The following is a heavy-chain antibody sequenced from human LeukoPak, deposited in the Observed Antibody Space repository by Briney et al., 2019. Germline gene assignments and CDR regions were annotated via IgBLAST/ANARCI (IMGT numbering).Heavy chain of an antibody. CDR3: ARGGTTGTTPDDYMDV. CDR1: GYTFTSYD. CDR2: MNPNSGNT. J-gene: IGHJ6*03. D-gene: IGHD1-1*01. Sequence: ASVKVSCKASGYTFTSYDINWVRQATGQGLEWMGWMNPNSGNTDYAQKFQGRVTMTRNTSISTAFMELSSLRSEGTAVYYCARGGTTGTTPDDYMDVWGKGTTVTVSS. V-gene: IGHV1-8*01.